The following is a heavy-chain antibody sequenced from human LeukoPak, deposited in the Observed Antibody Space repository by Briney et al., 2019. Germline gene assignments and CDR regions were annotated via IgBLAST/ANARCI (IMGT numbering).Heavy chain of an antibody. CDR1: GASITPFY. D-gene: IGHD4-11*01. CDR2: IHTTGNT. V-gene: IGHV4-4*07. CDR3: ARGHRRGDYSYRYNFYDY. Sequence: RPSETLSLTCAVSGASITPFYWTWIRQPAGKTLEWIGRIHTTGNTNHNSSLKSRVTMSLDTSNNQFSLKLASVTDADTAVYYCARGHRRGDYSYRYNFYDYWGQGILVTVSS. J-gene: IGHJ4*02.